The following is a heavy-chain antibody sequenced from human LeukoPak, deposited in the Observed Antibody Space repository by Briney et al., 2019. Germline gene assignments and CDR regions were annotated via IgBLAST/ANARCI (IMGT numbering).Heavy chain of an antibody. CDR3: ARDRVGGAVTAEYFPH. D-gene: IGHD2-15*01. V-gene: IGHV1-69*08. Sequence: SVKVSCKASGDTFTRYTIRWVPQAPGQGLEWMGRIIPIFGTANYAQKFQGRVTITPDKSTSTAYMELSRLRSEDTGAYYCARDRVGGAVTAEYFPHWGQGTLVTVSS. CDR1: GDTFTRYT. J-gene: IGHJ1*01. CDR2: IIPIFGTA.